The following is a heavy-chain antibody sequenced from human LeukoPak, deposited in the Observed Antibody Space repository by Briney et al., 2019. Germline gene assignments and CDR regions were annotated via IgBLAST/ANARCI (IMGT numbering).Heavy chain of an antibody. CDR3: ASYPRYSSSPPFDY. J-gene: IGHJ4*02. CDR2: INPNTGGT. Sequence: VASVKVSCKASGYTFTGYYMHWERQAPGQGLEWMGWINPNTGGTNYAQKFQGRVTMTRDTTISTAYMELSRLTSDDTAVYFCASYPRYSSSPPFDYWGQGTLVTVSS. CDR1: GYTFTGYY. D-gene: IGHD6-19*01. V-gene: IGHV1-2*02.